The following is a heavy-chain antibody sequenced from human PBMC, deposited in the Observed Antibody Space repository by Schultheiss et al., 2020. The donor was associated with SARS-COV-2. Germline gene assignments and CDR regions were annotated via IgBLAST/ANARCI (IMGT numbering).Heavy chain of an antibody. V-gene: IGHV4-39*07. CDR2: INHSGST. D-gene: IGHD2-21*01. J-gene: IGHJ4*02. CDR1: GGSISSSSYY. Sequence: SETLSLTCTVSGGSISSSSYYWSWIRQPPGKGLEWIGEINHSGSTNYNPSLKSRVTISVDTSKNQFSLKLSSVTAADTAVYYCARASRVYGVVIAKSDYWGQGTLVTVSS. CDR3: ARASRVYGVVIAKSDY.